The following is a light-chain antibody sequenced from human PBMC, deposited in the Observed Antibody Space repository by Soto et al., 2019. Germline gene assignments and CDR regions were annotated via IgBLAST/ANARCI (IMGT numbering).Light chain of an antibody. CDR2: LNSDGSH. V-gene: IGLV4-69*01. Sequence: QLVLTQSPSASASLGASVKLTCTLSSGHSSYAIAWNQQQPEKGPRYLMKLNSDGSHSKGDGIPDRFSGSSSGAERYLTTSRLESEDEADYYCQTWGTGIPGVFGGGTKLTVL. J-gene: IGLJ3*02. CDR3: QTWGTGIPGV. CDR1: SGHSSYA.